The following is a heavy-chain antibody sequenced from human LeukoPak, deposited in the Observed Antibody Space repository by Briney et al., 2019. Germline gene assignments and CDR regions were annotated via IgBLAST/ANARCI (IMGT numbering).Heavy chain of an antibody. V-gene: IGHV1-18*01. Sequence: ASVKVSCKASGYTFTSYGITWVRQAPGQGFEWMGWISAHNGKTNYAQKFQGRVTMTTDTPTSTAYMELRSLRSDDTAVYYCARGDVVVSAAVRFDPWGQGTLVTVSS. J-gene: IGHJ5*02. CDR1: GYTFTSYG. D-gene: IGHD2-2*01. CDR3: ARGDVVVSAAVRFDP. CDR2: ISAHNGKT.